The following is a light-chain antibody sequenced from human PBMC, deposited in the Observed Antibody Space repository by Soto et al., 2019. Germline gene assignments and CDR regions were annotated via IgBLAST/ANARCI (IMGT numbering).Light chain of an antibody. CDR1: SSDVGGYNY. CDR3: SSYTSSSTLYV. J-gene: IGLJ1*01. V-gene: IGLV2-14*01. Sequence: QSVLTQPASVSGSPGQSITISCTGTSSDVGGYNYVSWYQQHPGKAPKLMIYDVSNRPSGVSNRLSGSKSGNTASLTISGLQAEDEADYYGSSYTSSSTLYVFGTGTKVTVL. CDR2: DVS.